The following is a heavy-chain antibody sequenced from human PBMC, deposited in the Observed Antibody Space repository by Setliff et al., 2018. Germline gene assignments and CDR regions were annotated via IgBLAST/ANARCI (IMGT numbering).Heavy chain of an antibody. CDR2: LYYTGAT. Sequence: SETLSLTCTVSGGSISTTNYFWGWIRQPPGGGLEWIGILYYTGATYYNPSLKSRVTISVDTPNNQFSLKLSSVTAADTAVYYCRFWSGYYKNDYWGQGTVVTVSS. CDR3: RFWSGYYKNDY. V-gene: IGHV4-39*07. J-gene: IGHJ4*02. CDR1: GGSISTTNYF. D-gene: IGHD3-3*01.